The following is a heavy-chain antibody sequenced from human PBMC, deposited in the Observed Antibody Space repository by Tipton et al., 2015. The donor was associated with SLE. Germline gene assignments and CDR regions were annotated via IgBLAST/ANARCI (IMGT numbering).Heavy chain of an antibody. CDR2: VYYRGTA. CDR1: GGSIRGSSFY. V-gene: IGHV4-39*02. J-gene: IGHJ5*02. CDR3: ARHSGYCSGGTCSFNWFDP. Sequence: LRLSCTVFGGSIRGSSFYWGWIRQSPGKGLEWIGSVYYRGTAYYNPSLKSRVTISVDTSKNDFSLKVTSVTAPDTAVYYCARHSGYCSGGTCSFNWFDPWGQEILVTVSS. D-gene: IGHD2-15*01.